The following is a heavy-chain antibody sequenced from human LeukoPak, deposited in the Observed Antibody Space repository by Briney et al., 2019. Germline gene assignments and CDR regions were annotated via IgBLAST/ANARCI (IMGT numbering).Heavy chain of an antibody. V-gene: IGHV1-69*05. CDR2: IIPIFGTA. D-gene: IGHD7-27*01. J-gene: IGHJ3*02. CDR3: AINGGLTVNAFDI. CDR1: GGTFSSYA. Sequence: GASVKVSCKASGGTFSSYAISWVRQTPGQGLEWMGGIIPIFGTANYAQKFRGRVTMTRDMSTSTVYMELRSLRSNDTAVYYCAINGGLTVNAFDIWGQGTMVTVSS.